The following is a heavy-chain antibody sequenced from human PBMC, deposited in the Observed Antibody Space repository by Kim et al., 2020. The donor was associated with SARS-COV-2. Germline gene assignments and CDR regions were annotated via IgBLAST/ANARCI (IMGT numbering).Heavy chain of an antibody. CDR2: IYHSGGT. CDR1: GDSITTTSHY. V-gene: IGHV4-39*01. CDR3: ARHKAYYDFLTGYFNFDS. J-gene: IGHJ4*02. D-gene: IGHD3-9*01. Sequence: SETLSLTCNVSGDSITTTSHYWGWIRQPPGKGLEWIGSIYHSGGTYFNPSLESRVSMSVDTSKNQFSLRLHSLTATDTAIYFCARHKAYYDFLTGYFNFDSWGQGPLVTVSS.